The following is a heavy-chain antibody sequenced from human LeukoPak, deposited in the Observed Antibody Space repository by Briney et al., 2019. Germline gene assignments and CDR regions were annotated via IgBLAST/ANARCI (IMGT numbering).Heavy chain of an antibody. CDR1: GYSISSGYY. D-gene: IGHD3-10*01. CDR2: IYHSGST. CDR3: ARHPYGSGSNLGS. J-gene: IGHJ4*02. V-gene: IGHV4-38-2*01. Sequence: SETLSLTCAVSGYSISSGYYWGWIRQPPGKGLEWIGSIYHSGSTYYNPSLKSRVTISVDTSKNQFSLKLSSVTAADMAVYYCARHPYGSGSNLGSWGQGTLVTVSS.